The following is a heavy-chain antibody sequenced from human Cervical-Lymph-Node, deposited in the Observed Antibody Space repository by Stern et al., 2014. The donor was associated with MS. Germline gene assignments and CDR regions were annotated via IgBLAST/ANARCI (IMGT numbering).Heavy chain of an antibody. J-gene: IGHJ4*02. CDR3: ARLYGDDGGGY. CDR1: GFTFNNYG. V-gene: IGHV3-48*01. Sequence: EVQLVESGEGLVQPGGSLRLSCAASGFTFNNYGMNWVRQAPGKGLEWVSYISGGSSTIYYADSVRGRFTISRDNAKNSLYLQMNTLRVEDTAVYYCARLYGDDGGGYWGQGALVTVSS. CDR2: ISGGSSTI. D-gene: IGHD4-17*01.